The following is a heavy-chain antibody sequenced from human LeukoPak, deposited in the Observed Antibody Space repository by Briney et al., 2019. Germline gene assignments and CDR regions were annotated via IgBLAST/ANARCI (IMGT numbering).Heavy chain of an antibody. V-gene: IGHV1-8*03. CDR1: GYIFTDLS. D-gene: IGHD6-6*01. J-gene: IGHJ4*02. CDR3: ARAYSSSYYFDY. CDR2: MNPNSGNT. Sequence: ASVKVSCKVSGYIFTDLSMHWVRQAPGKGLEWMGWMNPNSGNTGYAQKFQGRVTITRNTPISTAYMELSSLRSEDTAVYYCARAYSSSYYFDYWGQGTLVTVSS.